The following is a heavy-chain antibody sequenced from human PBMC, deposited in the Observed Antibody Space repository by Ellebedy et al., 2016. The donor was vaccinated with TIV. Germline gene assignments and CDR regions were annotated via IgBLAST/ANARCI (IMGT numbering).Heavy chain of an antibody. CDR3: ARGLTMFYAFDI. Sequence: SETLSLTXTVSGGSISSGGSYWSWIRQHPGKGLEWIGYIYYSGSTYYNPSLKSRVTISVDTSKNQFSLKLSSVTAADTAVYYCARGLTMFYAFDIWGQGTMVTVSS. CDR1: GGSISSGGSY. J-gene: IGHJ3*02. D-gene: IGHD3-10*02. V-gene: IGHV4-31*03. CDR2: IYYSGST.